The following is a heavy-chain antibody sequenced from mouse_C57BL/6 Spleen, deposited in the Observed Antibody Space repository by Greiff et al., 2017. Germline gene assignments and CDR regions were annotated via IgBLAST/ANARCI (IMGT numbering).Heavy chain of an antibody. D-gene: IGHD1-1*01. CDR3: TGSFTTVVATGAVGFAY. Sequence: QVQLQQSGAELVRPGASVTLSCKASGYTFTDYEMHWVKQTPVHGLEWIGAIDPETGGTAYNQKFKGKAILTADKSSSTAYMELRRLTSEDSAVYYCTGSFTTVVATGAVGFAYWGQGTLVTVSA. J-gene: IGHJ3*01. V-gene: IGHV1-15*01. CDR1: GYTFTDYE. CDR2: IDPETGGT.